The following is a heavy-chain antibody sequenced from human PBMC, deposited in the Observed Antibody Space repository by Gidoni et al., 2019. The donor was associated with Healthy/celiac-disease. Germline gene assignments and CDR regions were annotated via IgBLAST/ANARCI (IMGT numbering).Heavy chain of an antibody. CDR3: ARDSGGGYDYVWGSYRAYYFDY. CDR2: ISYDGSNK. Sequence: QVQLVESGGGVVQPGRSLRLSCAASGFTFSSYAMHLVRQAPGKGLEWVAVISYDGSNKYYADSVKGRFTISRDNSKNTLYLQMNSLRAEDTAVYYCARDSGGGYDYVWGSYRAYYFDYWGQGTLVTVSS. V-gene: IGHV3-30-3*01. CDR1: GFTFSSYA. J-gene: IGHJ4*02. D-gene: IGHD3-16*02.